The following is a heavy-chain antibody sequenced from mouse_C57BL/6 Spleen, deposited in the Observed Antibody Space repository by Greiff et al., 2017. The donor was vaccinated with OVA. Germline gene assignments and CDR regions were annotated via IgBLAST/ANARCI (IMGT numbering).Heavy chain of an antibody. CDR2: INPGSGGT. D-gene: IGHD1-1*01. V-gene: IGHV1-54*01. CDR1: GYAFTNYL. Sequence: QVQLQQSGAELVRPGTSVKVSCKASGYAFTNYLIEWVKQRPGQGLEWIGVINPGSGGTNYNEKFKGKATLTADKSSSTAYMQLSSLTSEDSAVYFCAREGGYYGNSDWYFDVWGTGTTVTVSS. J-gene: IGHJ1*03. CDR3: AREGGYYGNSDWYFDV.